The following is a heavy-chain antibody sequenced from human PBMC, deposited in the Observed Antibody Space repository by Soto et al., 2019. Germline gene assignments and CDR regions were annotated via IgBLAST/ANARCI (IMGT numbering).Heavy chain of an antibody. V-gene: IGHV4-59*01. CDR1: GGSISSSF. J-gene: IGHJ6*04. CDR2: ISYSGST. CDR3: ARGHRAMEYYYYYGMDV. Sequence: SETLSLTCSVSGGSISSSFWSWIRQPPGKELEWIGYISYSGSTTYNPSLKSRITLSVDTSKNQFSLRVASVTAADTAVYYCARGHRAMEYYYYYGMDVRGKGPTVTVSS. D-gene: IGHD5-18*01.